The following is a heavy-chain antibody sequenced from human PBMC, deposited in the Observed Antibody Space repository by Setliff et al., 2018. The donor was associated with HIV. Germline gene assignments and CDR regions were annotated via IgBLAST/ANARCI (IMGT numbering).Heavy chain of an antibody. Sequence: PSETLSLTCTVSGGSISNNSYYWGGVRQPPGKGLELIGNLFYNGNTYYNPSLKSRVTISVDTSKNQFSLKLSSVTAADTAIYFCARQFRYPNRAVAGVDYWGQGTLVTVSS. D-gene: IGHD6-19*01. CDR1: GGSISNNSYY. V-gene: IGHV4-39*01. J-gene: IGHJ4*02. CDR2: LFYNGNT. CDR3: ARQFRYPNRAVAGVDY.